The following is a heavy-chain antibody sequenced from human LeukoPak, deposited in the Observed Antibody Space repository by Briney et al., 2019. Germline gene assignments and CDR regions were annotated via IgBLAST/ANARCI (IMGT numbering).Heavy chain of an antibody. CDR2: IYHSGST. CDR3: ARGNYGPFDY. CDR1: GGSISSGGYS. J-gene: IGHJ4*02. D-gene: IGHD4-11*01. V-gene: IGHV4-30-2*01. Sequence: ASQTLSLTCAASGGSISSGGYSWSWIRQPPGKGLEWIGYIYHSGSTYYNPSLKSRVTISVDRSKNQFSLKLSSVTAADTAVYYCARGNYGPFDYWGQGTLVTVSS.